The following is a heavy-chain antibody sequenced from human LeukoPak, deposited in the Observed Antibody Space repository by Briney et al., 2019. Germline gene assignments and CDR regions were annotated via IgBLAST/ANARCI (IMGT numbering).Heavy chain of an antibody. V-gene: IGHV4-38-2*01. Sequence: SETLSLTCAVSGYSISSGYYWGWIRQPPGKGLEWIGSIYHSGSTNYNSSLKSRITISVDTSKNQFSLKLTSVTAADTAMYYCARQWQSTGFDYWGQGTLVTVSS. D-gene: IGHD2-2*01. CDR2: IYHSGST. CDR1: GYSISSGYY. CDR3: ARQWQSTGFDY. J-gene: IGHJ4*02.